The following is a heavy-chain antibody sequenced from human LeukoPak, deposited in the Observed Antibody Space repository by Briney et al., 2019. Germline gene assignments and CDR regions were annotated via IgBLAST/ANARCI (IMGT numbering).Heavy chain of an antibody. J-gene: IGHJ5*01. Sequence: PSETLSLTCNVSGDSINNAIYYWGWIRQPPGDGRDWIGSIHYTGNAYYNPSINCRVTMSVDPSKNHFCLKLTSLTAADTAVYYCVRRLAVRGMGFDPWGQGMLVTVSS. CDR3: VRRLAVRGMGFDP. CDR1: GDSINNAIYY. V-gene: IGHV4-39*02. D-gene: IGHD3-10*01. CDR2: IHYTGNA.